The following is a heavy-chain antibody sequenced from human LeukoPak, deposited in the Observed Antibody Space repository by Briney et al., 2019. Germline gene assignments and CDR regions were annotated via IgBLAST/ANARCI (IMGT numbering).Heavy chain of an antibody. V-gene: IGHV3-48*03. CDR3: ARDMGDYYYYYMDV. J-gene: IGHJ6*03. CDR1: GFTFSSDE. D-gene: IGHD3-16*01. Sequence: GGSLRLSCAASGFTFSSDEMNWVRQAPGKGLEWVSYISSSGSTIYYADSVKGRFTISRDNAKNSLYLQMNSLRAEDTAVYYCARDMGDYYYYYMDVWGKGTTVTVSS. CDR2: ISSSGSTI.